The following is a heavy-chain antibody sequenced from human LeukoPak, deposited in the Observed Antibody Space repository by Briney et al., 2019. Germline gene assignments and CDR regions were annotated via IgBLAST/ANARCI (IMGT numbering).Heavy chain of an antibody. CDR3: ARGFGLGTLIDY. D-gene: IGHD3/OR15-3a*01. Sequence: SETLSLTCTVSGGSISSSSYYWGWIRQPPGKGLEWIGSIYYSGSTYYNPSLKSRVTISVDTSKNQFSLKLSSVTAADTAVYYCARGFGLGTLIDYWGQGTLVTVSS. J-gene: IGHJ4*02. CDR2: IYYSGST. V-gene: IGHV4-39*01. CDR1: GGSISSSSYY.